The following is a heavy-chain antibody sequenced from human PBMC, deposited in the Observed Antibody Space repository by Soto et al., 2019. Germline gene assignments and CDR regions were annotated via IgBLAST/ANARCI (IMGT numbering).Heavy chain of an antibody. CDR1: GGSISSYY. J-gene: IGHJ3*02. V-gene: IGHV4-59*01. D-gene: IGHD3-22*01. CDR2: IYYSGST. Sequence: QVQLQESGPGLVKPSETLSLTCTVSGGSISSYYWSWIRQPPGKGLEWIGYIYYSGSTNYNPSLHGRVTISVDTSKNQFSLKLSAVTAADTAVYYCARRYYYDSSGYHPHDAFDIWGQGTMVTVSS. CDR3: ARRYYYDSSGYHPHDAFDI.